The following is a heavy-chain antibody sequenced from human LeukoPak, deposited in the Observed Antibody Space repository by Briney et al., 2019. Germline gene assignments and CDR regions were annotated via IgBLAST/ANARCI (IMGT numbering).Heavy chain of an antibody. V-gene: IGHV3-43*02. CDR2: FSGVGGST. Sequence: ARSLRPSCAAAGFTFDDYAMDWVRPVPGKGLGWVSLFSGVGGSTYYADSVNGRFNISRDDSKNSLYLQMNSLRTEDTALYYCAKGYTPYSSRGYYDSSGYWAFDIWGQGTMVTVSS. CDR1: GFTFDDYA. D-gene: IGHD3-22*01. J-gene: IGHJ3*02. CDR3: AKGYTPYSSRGYYDSSGYWAFDI.